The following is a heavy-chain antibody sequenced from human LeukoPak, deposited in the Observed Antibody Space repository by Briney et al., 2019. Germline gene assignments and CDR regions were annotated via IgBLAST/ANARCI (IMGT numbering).Heavy chain of an antibody. Sequence: SETLSLTCAVYGGSFSGYYWSWIRQPPGKGLEWIGDINHSGSSNYNPSLKSRVTISVDTSKNQFSLKLSSVTAADTAVYYCARDWRNAFDIWGQGTMVTVSS. V-gene: IGHV4-34*01. CDR2: INHSGSS. J-gene: IGHJ3*02. D-gene: IGHD3-3*01. CDR1: GGSFSGYY. CDR3: ARDWRNAFDI.